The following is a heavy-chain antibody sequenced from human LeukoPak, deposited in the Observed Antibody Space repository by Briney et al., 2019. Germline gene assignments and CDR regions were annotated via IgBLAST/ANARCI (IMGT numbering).Heavy chain of an antibody. V-gene: IGHV4-61*02. J-gene: IGHJ3*02. Sequence: SQTLSLTCTVSGGSISSGSYYWSWIRQPAGKGLEWIGRIYTSGSTNYNPSLKSRVTISVDTSKNPFSLKLSSVTAADTAVYYCARDPIVVAKDAFDIWGQGTMVTVSS. CDR3: ARDPIVVAKDAFDI. CDR1: GGSISSGSYY. CDR2: IYTSGST. D-gene: IGHD3-22*01.